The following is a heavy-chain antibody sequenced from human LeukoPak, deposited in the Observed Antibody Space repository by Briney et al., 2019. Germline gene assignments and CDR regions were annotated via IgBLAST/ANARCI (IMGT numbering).Heavy chain of an antibody. CDR1: GFTFSSYG. V-gene: IGHV3-30*02. CDR3: AKWTVTLFDY. CDR2: IRYDGSNK. D-gene: IGHD4-17*01. Sequence: PGGSLRLSCAASGFTFSSYGMHWARQAPGKGLEWVAFIRYDGSNKYYADSVKGRFTVSRDNSKNTLYLQMNSLRAEDTAVYYCAKWTVTLFDYWGQGTLVTVSS. J-gene: IGHJ4*02.